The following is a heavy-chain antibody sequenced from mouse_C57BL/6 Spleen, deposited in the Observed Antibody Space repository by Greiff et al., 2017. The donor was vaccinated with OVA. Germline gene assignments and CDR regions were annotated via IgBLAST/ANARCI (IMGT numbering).Heavy chain of an antibody. V-gene: IGHV5-6*01. Sequence: EVQGVESGGDLVKPGGSLKLSCAASGFTFSSYGMSWVRQTPDKRLEWVATISSGGSYTYYPDSVKGRFTISRDNAKNTLYLQMSSLKSEDTAMYYCARRDDYEAYWGQGTLVTVSA. CDR2: ISSGGSYT. J-gene: IGHJ3*01. D-gene: IGHD2-4*01. CDR3: ARRDDYEAY. CDR1: GFTFSSYG.